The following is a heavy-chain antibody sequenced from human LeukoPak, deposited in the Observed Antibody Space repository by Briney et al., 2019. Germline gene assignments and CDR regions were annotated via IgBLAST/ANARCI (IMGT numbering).Heavy chain of an antibody. V-gene: IGHV4-39*07. CDR3: ARETGSGYGVGY. D-gene: IGHD3-22*01. CDR1: GDSISGTSHF. Sequence: LSETLSLTCTVSGDSISGTSHFWDWIRQAPGKGLEWIGNIYYRGTTYYNPSLKSRVTISVDTSKNQFSLNLTSVTAADTAVYYCARETGSGYGVGYWGRGTLVTVSS. CDR2: IYYRGTT. J-gene: IGHJ4*02.